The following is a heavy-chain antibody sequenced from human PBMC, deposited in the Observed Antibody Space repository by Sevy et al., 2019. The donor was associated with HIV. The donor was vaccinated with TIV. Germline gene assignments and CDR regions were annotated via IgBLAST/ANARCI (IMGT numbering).Heavy chain of an antibody. CDR2: ISGSGGST. CDR3: AKGYYYDSSGYYSPFDY. J-gene: IGHJ4*02. Sequence: GSLRLSCAASGFTFSSYAMSWGRQAPGKGLEWVSGISGSGGSTYYADSVKGRFTISRDNSKNTLYLQMNSLRAEDTAVYYCAKGYYYDSSGYYSPFDYWGQRTLVTVSS. D-gene: IGHD3-22*01. CDR1: GFTFSSYA. V-gene: IGHV3-23*01.